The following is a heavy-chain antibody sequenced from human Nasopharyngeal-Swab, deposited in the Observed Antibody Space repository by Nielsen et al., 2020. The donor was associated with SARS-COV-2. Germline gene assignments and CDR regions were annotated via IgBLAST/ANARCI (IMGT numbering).Heavy chain of an antibody. CDR2: IYHSGRT. CDR3: ARGAPGY. V-gene: IGHV4-34*01. Sequence: SETLSLTCAVSGGSFSDYNWSWIRQPPGKWLEWIGNIYHSGRTNYNPSLKSRLPISIDTSKKQFSLKLSSVTAADTAVYYCARGAPGYWGQGTLVTVSS. J-gene: IGHJ4*01. CDR1: GGSFSDYN.